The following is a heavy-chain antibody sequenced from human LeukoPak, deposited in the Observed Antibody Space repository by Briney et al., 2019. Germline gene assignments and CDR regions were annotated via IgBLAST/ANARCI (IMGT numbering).Heavy chain of an antibody. D-gene: IGHD6-13*01. Sequence: ASVKVSCKASGYTFTSYYMHWVRQAPGQGLEWMGIINPSGGSTSYAQKFQGRVTMTWDMSTSTVYMELSSLRSEDTAVYYCARLGSIAAAGRDYWGQGTLVTVSS. J-gene: IGHJ4*02. CDR1: GYTFTSYY. CDR2: INPSGGST. V-gene: IGHV1-46*01. CDR3: ARLGSIAAAGRDY.